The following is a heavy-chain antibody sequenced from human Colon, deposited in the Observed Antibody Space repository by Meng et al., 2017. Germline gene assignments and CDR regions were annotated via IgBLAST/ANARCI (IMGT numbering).Heavy chain of an antibody. CDR3: ARSAPLDP. CDR2: ISPYNENT. D-gene: IGHD1-14*01. CDR1: GYTFINFG. V-gene: IGHV1-18*01. Sequence: ASVNVSCKASGYTFINFGISWVRQAPGQGLEWIGWISPYNENTNIAQEFQGRVTMTTERSTNTAYLELTRLTSDDTAVYLCARSAPLDPWGQGTLVTVSS. J-gene: IGHJ5*02.